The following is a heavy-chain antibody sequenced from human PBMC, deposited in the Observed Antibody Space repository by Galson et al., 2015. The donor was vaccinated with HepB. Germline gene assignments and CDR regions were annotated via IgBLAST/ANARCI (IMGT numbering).Heavy chain of an antibody. J-gene: IGHJ4*02. CDR1: GFTFSSYA. CDR2: IIGSGGLT. V-gene: IGHV3-23*01. D-gene: IGHD2/OR15-2a*01. Sequence: SLRLSCAASGFTFSSYAMTWVRKAPGKGLEWVSFIIGSGGLTYYADSEKGRFTISRDNSKNTLYLQMNSLRAEDTAVYYCARDWGAVIGGSDYWGQGTLVTVSS. CDR3: ARDWGAVIGGSDY.